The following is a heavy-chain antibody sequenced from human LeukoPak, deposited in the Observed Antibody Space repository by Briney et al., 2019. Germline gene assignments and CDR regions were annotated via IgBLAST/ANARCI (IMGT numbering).Heavy chain of an antibody. CDR3: ARVTAISGWGA. Sequence: GASVKVSCKASGYTFTSYDINWVRQATGQGLEWMGWMNPNSGNTGYVQKFQGRVAMTRNTSISTAYMELSSLRSEDTAVYYCARVTAISGWGAWGQGTLVTVSS. J-gene: IGHJ5*02. D-gene: IGHD6-19*01. CDR2: MNPNSGNT. CDR1: GYTFTSYD. V-gene: IGHV1-8*01.